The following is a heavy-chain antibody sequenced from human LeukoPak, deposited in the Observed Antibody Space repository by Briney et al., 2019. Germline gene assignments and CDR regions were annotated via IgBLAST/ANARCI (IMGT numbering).Heavy chain of an antibody. V-gene: IGHV4-39*01. CDR1: GGSLTNINYY. D-gene: IGHD3-16*01. CDR2: IYYSGST. CDR3: ASHLLGGGAFDI. J-gene: IGHJ3*02. Sequence: SETLSLTCTVSGGSLTNINYYWGWIRQPPGRGLEWIGNIYYSGSTYNNPSLKSRVTISVDTSKNQFSLKLSSVTAADTAVYYCASHLLGGGAFDIWGQGTMVTVSS.